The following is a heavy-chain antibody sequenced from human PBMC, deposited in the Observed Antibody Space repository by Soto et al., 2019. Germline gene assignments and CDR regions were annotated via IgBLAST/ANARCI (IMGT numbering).Heavy chain of an antibody. Sequence: ASVKVSCTASGGTFSSYAISWGRQAPGQGVEWMGGIIPIFGTANYAQKFQGRVTITADESTSTAYMELSSLRSEDTAVYYCARGDVSNTPRDYYYGMDVWGQGTTVTVSS. CDR2: IIPIFGTA. CDR3: ARGDVSNTPRDYYYGMDV. D-gene: IGHD4-4*01. CDR1: GGTFSSYA. J-gene: IGHJ6*02. V-gene: IGHV1-69*01.